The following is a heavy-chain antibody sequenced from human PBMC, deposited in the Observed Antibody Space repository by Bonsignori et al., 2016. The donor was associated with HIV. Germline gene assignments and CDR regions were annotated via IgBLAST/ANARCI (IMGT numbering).Heavy chain of an antibody. CDR2: IKQDGSEK. V-gene: IGHV3-7*03. CDR3: ARDPTYYYGSGSPYYYYMDV. D-gene: IGHD3-10*01. J-gene: IGHJ6*03. Sequence: GESLKISCAASGFTFSSYWMSWVRQAPGKGLEWVANIKQDGSEKYYVDSVKGRFTISRDNAKNSLYLQMNSLRAEDTAVYYCARDPTYYYGSGSPYYYYMDVWGKGTTVTVSS. CDR1: GFTFSSYW.